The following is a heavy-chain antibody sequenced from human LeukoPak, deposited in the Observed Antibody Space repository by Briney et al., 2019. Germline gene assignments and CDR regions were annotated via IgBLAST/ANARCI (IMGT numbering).Heavy chain of an antibody. CDR2: ISSSSSTI. CDR1: GFTFSSYS. CDR3: ATGYDSSGYYGGYFDY. Sequence: GGSLRLSCAASGFTFSSYSMNWVRQAPGKGLEWVSYISSSSSTIYYADSVKGRLTISRDNAKNSLYLQMNSLRDEDTAVYYCATGYDSSGYYGGYFDYWGQGTLVTVSS. D-gene: IGHD3-22*01. J-gene: IGHJ4*02. V-gene: IGHV3-48*02.